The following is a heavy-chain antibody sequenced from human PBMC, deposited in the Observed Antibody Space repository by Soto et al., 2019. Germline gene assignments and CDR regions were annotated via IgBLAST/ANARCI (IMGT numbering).Heavy chain of an antibody. J-gene: IGHJ3*02. V-gene: IGHV3-7*05. CDR2: IKQDGSEK. D-gene: IGHD3-9*01. CDR3: ARPRHYDILTPDAFDI. CDR1: GFTFSSYW. Sequence: GGSLRLSCAASGFTFSSYWMSWVRQAPGKGLEWVANIKQDGSEKYYVDSVKGRFTISRENAKNSLYLQMNSLRAEDTAVYYCARPRHYDILTPDAFDIWGQGTMVTVSS.